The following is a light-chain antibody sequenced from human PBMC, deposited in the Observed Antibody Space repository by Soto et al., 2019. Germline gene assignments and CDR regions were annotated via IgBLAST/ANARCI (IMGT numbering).Light chain of an antibody. CDR1: NSNIGTPFD. J-gene: IGLJ2*01. CDR2: NTS. V-gene: IGLV1-40*01. CDR3: CSYAGRSTWDVV. Sequence: QSVLTQPPSVSGAPGQRVTIACTGNNSNIGTPFDVHWYRHFPGAAPQLLLSNTSHRPSGVPDRFSGSKSGTSASLAITGLQADDEADYYCCSYAGRSTWDVVFGGGTQLTVL.